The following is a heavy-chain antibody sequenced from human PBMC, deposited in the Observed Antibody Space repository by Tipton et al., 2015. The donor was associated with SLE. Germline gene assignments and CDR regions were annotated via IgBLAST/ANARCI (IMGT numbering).Heavy chain of an antibody. J-gene: IGHJ3*02. Sequence: SLRLSCAASGFTFENHAMTWVRQAPGQGLAWVSYINGYGDVTHYADSVKGRFTVSRDNSKNTLYLQMNSLRAEDTALYYCAKCAYNYGNDASDIWGQGTMVTVSS. CDR2: INGYGDVT. CDR1: GFTFENHA. CDR3: AKCAYNYGNDASDI. V-gene: IGHV3-23*01. D-gene: IGHD5-24*01.